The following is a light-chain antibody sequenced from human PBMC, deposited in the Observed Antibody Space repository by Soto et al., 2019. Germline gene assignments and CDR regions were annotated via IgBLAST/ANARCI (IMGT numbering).Light chain of an antibody. CDR1: QSVSSN. CDR3: QQYKNWPPRT. J-gene: IGKJ4*01. V-gene: IGKV3-15*01. Sequence: EIVMTQSPATLSVSPGERVTLSCRASQSVSSNLAWYQQKPGHAPRLLIYGAFTRATGIQARFSGSGSGTEFTLTISSLQSEDFAVYYCQQYKNWPPRTFGGGTKVEIK. CDR2: GAF.